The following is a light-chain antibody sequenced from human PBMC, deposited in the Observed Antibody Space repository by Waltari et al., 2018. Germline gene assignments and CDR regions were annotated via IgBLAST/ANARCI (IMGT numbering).Light chain of an antibody. V-gene: IGKV3-11*01. CDR3: QQRNNWPLT. J-gene: IGKJ4*02. Sequence: DTVLTQSPATLSLSPGERATLTCRASQNVRNFLAWYQQKPGQAPRLLIYDTSNRATGIPARFSGSGFGTDFTLTITSLEPEDFAVYYCQQRNNWPLTFGGGTKVEIK. CDR1: QNVRNF. CDR2: DTS.